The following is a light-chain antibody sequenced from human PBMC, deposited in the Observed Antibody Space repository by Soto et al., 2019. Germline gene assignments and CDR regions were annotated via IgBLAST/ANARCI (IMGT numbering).Light chain of an antibody. Sequence: EIVLTQSPATLSVSPWESVTLTCRASQSVDISLAWYQQKPGQAPRLLIYGASTRATDVPGTCISGRSGTEFILTISSLRPQVFALYYGQQYKNWPPSTFGQGTRLEIK. V-gene: IGKV3-15*01. CDR2: GAS. CDR1: QSVDIS. CDR3: QQYKNWPPST. J-gene: IGKJ5*01.